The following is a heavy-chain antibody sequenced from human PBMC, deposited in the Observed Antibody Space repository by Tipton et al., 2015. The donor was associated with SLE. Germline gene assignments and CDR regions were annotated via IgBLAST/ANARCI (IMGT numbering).Heavy chain of an antibody. CDR3: ARVGYYYGSGSPDVFDI. CDR1: GFTFSSYG. V-gene: IGHV3-21*03. Sequence: SLRLSCAASGFTFSSYGMHWVRQAPGKGLEWVSSISSSSSYIYYADSVKGRFTISRDNAKNSLYLQMNSLRAEDTAVYYCARVGYYYGSGSPDVFDIWGQGTMVTVSS. J-gene: IGHJ3*02. D-gene: IGHD3-10*01. CDR2: ISSSSSYI.